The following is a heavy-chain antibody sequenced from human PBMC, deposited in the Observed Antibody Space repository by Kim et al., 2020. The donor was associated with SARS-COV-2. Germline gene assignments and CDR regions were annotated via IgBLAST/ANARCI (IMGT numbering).Heavy chain of an antibody. V-gene: IGHV3-15*01. J-gene: IGHJ4*02. Sequence: GGSLRLSCAASGFPFSNVWKSWVRQAPGKGLEWVGRIKTNTDGGTTDYAAPVKGRFTISRDDSKNTLYLQMNSLKTEDTAIYYCTTLISAAGRGFWGQGT. CDR3: TTLISAAGRGF. CDR2: IKTNTDGGTT. D-gene: IGHD6-13*01. CDR1: GFPFSNVW.